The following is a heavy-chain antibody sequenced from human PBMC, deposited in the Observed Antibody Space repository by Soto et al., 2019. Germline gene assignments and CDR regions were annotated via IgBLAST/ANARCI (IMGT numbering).Heavy chain of an antibody. CDR3: AKDHRDIVVVPTGPFDY. CDR1: GFTFSSYG. Sequence: PGGSLRLSCAASGFTFSSYGMHWVRQAPGKGLEWVTVISYDGSNKYYADSVKGRFTISRDNSKNTLYLQMNSLRAEDTAVYYCAKDHRDIVVVPTGPFDYWGQGTLVTVSS. CDR2: ISYDGSNK. J-gene: IGHJ4*02. V-gene: IGHV3-30*18. D-gene: IGHD2-2*01.